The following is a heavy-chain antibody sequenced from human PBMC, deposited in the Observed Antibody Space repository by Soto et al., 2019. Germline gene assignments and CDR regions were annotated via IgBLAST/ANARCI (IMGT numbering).Heavy chain of an antibody. CDR3: ARVLEVAGGFDP. Sequence: SETLSLTCSVPAGSISNYHWSWIRQPPGKGLEWIGYIFYTGKSNYNPSLKSRVTISLDTSKNQFSLRLDSVTAADTAVYYCARVLEVAGGFDPWGQGTLVTVSS. CDR2: IFYTGKS. J-gene: IGHJ5*02. D-gene: IGHD2-15*01. V-gene: IGHV4-59*01. CDR1: AGSISNYH.